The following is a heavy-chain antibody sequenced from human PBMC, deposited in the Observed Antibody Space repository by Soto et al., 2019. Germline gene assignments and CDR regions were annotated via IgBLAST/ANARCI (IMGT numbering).Heavy chain of an antibody. Sequence: GGSLRLSCAASGFNFRNHGMHWVRQAPGKGLEWVAVIWYDGSSQYYADSVKGRFTISRDNAKNSLHLQMNSLRAEDTAVYYCARNRRGNMLFDYWGQGTLVTVSS. D-gene: IGHD2-8*01. CDR3: ARNRRGNMLFDY. V-gene: IGHV3-33*03. CDR1: GFNFRNHG. J-gene: IGHJ4*02. CDR2: IWYDGSSQ.